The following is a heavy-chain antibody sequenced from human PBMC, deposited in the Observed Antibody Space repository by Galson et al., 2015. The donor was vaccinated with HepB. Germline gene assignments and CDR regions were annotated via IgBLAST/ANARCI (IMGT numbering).Heavy chain of an antibody. CDR1: GFTFSSYA. V-gene: IGHV3-30-3*01. CDR2: ISYDGSNK. D-gene: IGHD3-10*01. J-gene: IGHJ4*02. Sequence: SLRLSCAASGFTFSSYAMHWVRQAPGKGLEWVAVISYDGSNKYYADSVKGRFTISRDNSKNTLYLQMNSLRAEDTAVYYCAREGGGYGSGSYYNSHFDYWGQGTLVTVSS. CDR3: AREGGGYGSGSYYNSHFDY.